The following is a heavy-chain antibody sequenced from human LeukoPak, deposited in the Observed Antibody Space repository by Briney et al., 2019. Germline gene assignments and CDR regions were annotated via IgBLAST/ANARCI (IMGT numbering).Heavy chain of an antibody. CDR2: IWYDESNK. D-gene: IGHD2/OR15-2a*01. J-gene: IGHJ2*01. Sequence: GGSLRLSCAASGFTFSSYAVSWVRQAPGQGLEWVAVIWYDESNKYYADSVKGRFTISRDNSKNTLYMQMNSLRAEDAAVYYCARDSTYWYFDLWGRGTLVTVSS. CDR1: GFTFSSYA. CDR3: ARDSTYWYFDL. V-gene: IGHV3-33*08.